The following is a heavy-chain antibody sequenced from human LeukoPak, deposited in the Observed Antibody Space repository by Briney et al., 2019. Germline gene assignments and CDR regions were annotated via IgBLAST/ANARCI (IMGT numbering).Heavy chain of an antibody. CDR1: GFTFSSYA. V-gene: IGHV3-23*01. J-gene: IGHJ5*02. CDR3: AKMGLLWFGGQSP. CDR2: ISGSGGST. D-gene: IGHD3-10*01. Sequence: GGSLTLSCAASGFTFSSYAMSWVRQAQGKGMEWVSAISGSGGSTYYADSVKGRFPISRDNSKTTLYLQMSSLRAEDTAVYYCAKMGLLWFGGQSPWGQGTLVTVSS.